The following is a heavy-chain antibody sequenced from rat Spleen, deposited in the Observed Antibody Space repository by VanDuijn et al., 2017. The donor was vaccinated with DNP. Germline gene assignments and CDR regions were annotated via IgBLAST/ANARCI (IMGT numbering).Heavy chain of an antibody. J-gene: IGHJ2*01. CDR3: ASWAPIAPLSTSNY. CDR2: ISPSGGGT. D-gene: IGHD1-2*01. CDR1: GFTFSNYD. Sequence: EVQLVESGGGLVQPGRSLKFSCVASGFTFSNYDMAWVRQAPAKGLEWVASISPSGGGTYYRDSIKGRFTVSRDNAESSLYLQMDSLRSEDTATYYCASWAPIAPLSTSNYWGQGVMVTVSS. V-gene: IGHV5-25*01.